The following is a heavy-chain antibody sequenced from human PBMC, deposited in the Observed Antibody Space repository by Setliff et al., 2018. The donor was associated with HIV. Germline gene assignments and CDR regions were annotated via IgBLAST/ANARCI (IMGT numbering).Heavy chain of an antibody. CDR1: GLNFNNTW. CDR3: AHYNTSEAFDT. J-gene: IGHJ3*02. CDR2: IKRKSDGGTA. Sequence: GSLRLTCAVSGLNFNNTWMSWVRQAPGKGLEWVGRIKRKSDGGTADYAAPVKDRFTISRDDSKSMMYLQMNSLKTEDTAVYYCAHYNTSEAFDTWGQGTMVTVSS. D-gene: IGHD3-22*01. V-gene: IGHV3-15*01.